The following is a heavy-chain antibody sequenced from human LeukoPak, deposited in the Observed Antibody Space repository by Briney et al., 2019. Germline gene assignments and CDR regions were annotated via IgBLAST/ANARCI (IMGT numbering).Heavy chain of an antibody. V-gene: IGHV3-33*01. CDR1: GFVFNTYA. D-gene: IGHD3-10*01. Sequence: PGRSLRLSCAASGFVFNTYAMHWVRQAPGQGLEWVALIWHDGSHKFYSNSVRGQFTISRDNSKNTVSLQMNNLRPEDTAVYYCAREIFGSGSYPDCWGQGTLVTVSS. J-gene: IGHJ4*02. CDR2: IWHDGSHK. CDR3: AREIFGSGSYPDC.